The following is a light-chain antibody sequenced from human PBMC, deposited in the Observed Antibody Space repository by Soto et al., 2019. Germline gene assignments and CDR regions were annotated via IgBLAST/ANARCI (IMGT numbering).Light chain of an antibody. Sequence: EIVLTQSPATLSLSPGERATLSCRASQSVSSYLAWYQQKPGQAPRLLIYDASNRAAGIPARFSGRGSWTDFTLTISSLEPEDFAVYYCQQRSNWPPFAFGPGAKVDIK. CDR1: QSVSSY. CDR2: DAS. V-gene: IGKV3-11*01. J-gene: IGKJ3*01. CDR3: QQRSNWPPFA.